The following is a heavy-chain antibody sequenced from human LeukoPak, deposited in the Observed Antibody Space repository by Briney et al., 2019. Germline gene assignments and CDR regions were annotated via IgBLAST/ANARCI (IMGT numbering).Heavy chain of an antibody. CDR1: GFTFSSYS. J-gene: IGHJ3*02. CDR2: ISSSSSYI. CDR3: ARSTTYYYDSSGDVAFDI. Sequence: PGGSLRLSCAASGFTFSSYSMNWARQAPGKGLEWVSSISSSSSYIYYADSVKGRFTISRDNAKNSLYLQMNSLRAEDTAVYYCARSTTYYYDSSGDVAFDIWGQGTMVTVSS. V-gene: IGHV3-21*03. D-gene: IGHD3-22*01.